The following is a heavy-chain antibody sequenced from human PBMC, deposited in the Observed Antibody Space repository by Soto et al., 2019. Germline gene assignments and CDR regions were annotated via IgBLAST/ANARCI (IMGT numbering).Heavy chain of an antibody. V-gene: IGHV4-61*01. CDR2: IYFIGTT. J-gene: IGHJ4*02. Sequence: QVQLQESGPRLVQPSETLSLTCSVSGGSVSSDSYYWSWIRQPPGAGLEWIGYIYFIGTTNYNPSLESRVTILVDSSKNQFSLKLSSVTAADTAVYYCARSPDTGDYVDYWGQGTLVAVSS. CDR3: ARSPDTGDYVDY. CDR1: GGSVSSDSYY. D-gene: IGHD4-17*01.